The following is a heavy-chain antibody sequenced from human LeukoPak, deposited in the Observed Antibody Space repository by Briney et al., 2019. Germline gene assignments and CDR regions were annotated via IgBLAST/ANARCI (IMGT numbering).Heavy chain of an antibody. D-gene: IGHD5-24*01. CDR1: GLTFSSYA. V-gene: IGHV3-23*01. Sequence: PGGSLRLACAASGLTFSSYAMSWVRKAQGKGLEWGSAISGSGGSTYYAVSVKGRFTISRDNSKNTLYLQMNSLRAEDTAVYYCAKGGMATITGVDYWGQGTLVTVSS. J-gene: IGHJ4*02. CDR3: AKGGMATITGVDY. CDR2: ISGSGGST.